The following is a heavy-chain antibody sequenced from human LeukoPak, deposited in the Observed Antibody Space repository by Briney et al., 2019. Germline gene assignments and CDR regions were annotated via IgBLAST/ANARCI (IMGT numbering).Heavy chain of an antibody. CDR1: GYTFTSYA. CDR3: ARVGFPTYYYYMDV. V-gene: IGHV7-4-1*02. CDR2: ININTGNP. Sequence: GASVKVSCKASGYTFTSYAMNWVRQAPGQGLEWMGWININTGNPTHAQGFTGRFVFSLDTSVSTAYLQISSLKAEDTAMYYCARVGFPTYYYYMDVWGKGAPVTISS. D-gene: IGHD3-10*01. J-gene: IGHJ6*03.